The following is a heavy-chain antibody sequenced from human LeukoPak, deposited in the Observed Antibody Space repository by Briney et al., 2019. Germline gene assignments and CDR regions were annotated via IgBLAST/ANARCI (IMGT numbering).Heavy chain of an antibody. J-gene: IGHJ5*02. CDR2: ISGGSTYI. CDR1: GFIFTNYN. D-gene: IGHD1-26*01. V-gene: IGHV3-21*01. Sequence: PGGSLRLSCAASGFIFTNYNINWVRQAPGKGLEWVSSISGGSTYIYYADSVRGRFTISRDNAKNSVYLQMNSLRGEDTAVYYCARDGWSIVGAMGPWGQGTLVTVSS. CDR3: ARDGWSIVGAMGP.